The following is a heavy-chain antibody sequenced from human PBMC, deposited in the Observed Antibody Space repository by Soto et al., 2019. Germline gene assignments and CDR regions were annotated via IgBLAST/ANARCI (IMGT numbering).Heavy chain of an antibody. J-gene: IGHJ4*02. D-gene: IGHD6-13*01. V-gene: IGHV3-74*03. CDR3: ARQGIAGSTAFDF. CDR2: VKYDGTYI. Sequence: EVQLVESGGGLVQPGGSLRLSCVASGFTFSSYWMHWVRQAPGKGLMWVSRVKYDGTYIKYADSVKGRFTISRDNAKNALYLQLNSLRGDDTALYCCARQGIAGSTAFDFWGQGTLVTVSS. CDR1: GFTFSSYW.